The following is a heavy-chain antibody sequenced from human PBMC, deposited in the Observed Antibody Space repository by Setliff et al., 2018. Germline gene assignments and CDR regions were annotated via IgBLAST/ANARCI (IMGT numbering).Heavy chain of an antibody. Sequence: SETLSLTCTVSGGSSSSYYWRWSRHPAGKGLEWMGRIYTSGSTNYNPSLKSRVTMSVDTSKNQFSLKLSSVTAADTAVYYCARDRRGYSYGSLGYYYYYMDVWGKGTTVTVSS. CDR3: ARDRRGYSYGSLGYYYYYMDV. CDR1: GGSSSSYY. V-gene: IGHV4-4*07. CDR2: IYTSGST. J-gene: IGHJ6*03. D-gene: IGHD5-18*01.